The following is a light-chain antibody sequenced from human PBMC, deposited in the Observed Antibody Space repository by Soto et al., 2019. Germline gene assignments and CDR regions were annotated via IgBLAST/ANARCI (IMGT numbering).Light chain of an antibody. V-gene: IGLV2-14*01. CDR2: DVT. CDR1: SSDVGDNNY. CDR3: SSYTSSSTLYV. J-gene: IGLJ1*01. Sequence: QSALTQPASVSGSPGQSITISCTGTSSDVGDNNYVSWYQQHPGKAPKLMIYDVTHRPSGISNRFSGSKSGYTASLTISGLQAEDEADYYCSSYTSSSTLYVFGTGTKVTVL.